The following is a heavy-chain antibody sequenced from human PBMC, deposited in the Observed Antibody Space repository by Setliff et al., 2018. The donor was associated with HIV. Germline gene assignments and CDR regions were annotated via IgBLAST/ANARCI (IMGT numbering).Heavy chain of an antibody. CDR2: INPNSGGT. D-gene: IGHD2-8*01. CDR3: ATKVYCTNGVCLDAFDL. J-gene: IGHJ3*01. CDR1: GFTFTDYF. Sequence: ASVKVSCKASGFTFTDYFINWVRQAPGQGLEWMGRINPNSGGTNYPQKFQGRVTMTRDTSSSTAYMELSRLRSDDTAVYYCATKVYCTNGVCLDAFDLWGQGTMVTVSS. V-gene: IGHV1-2*06.